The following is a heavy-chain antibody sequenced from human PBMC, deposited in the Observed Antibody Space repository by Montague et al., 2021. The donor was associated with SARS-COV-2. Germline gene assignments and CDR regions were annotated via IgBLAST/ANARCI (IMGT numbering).Heavy chain of an antibody. J-gene: IGHJ6*02. CDR2: VNFRGRT. V-gene: IGHV4-34*01. D-gene: IGHD3-10*01. CDR1: SGSFNDFY. Sequence: SETLSLTCVVYSGSFNDFYWSWIRQPPGKGLEWIGEVNFRGRTNYNPSLKSRATVSVDKPSNHFSLRLSSVTAADTAVYYCARFPHGSGSYNADYNYGMDVWGQGTTVTVSS. CDR3: ARFPHGSGSYNADYNYGMDV.